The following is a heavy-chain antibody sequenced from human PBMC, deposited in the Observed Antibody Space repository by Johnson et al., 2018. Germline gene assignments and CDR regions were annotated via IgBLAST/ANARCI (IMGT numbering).Heavy chain of an antibody. D-gene: IGHD3-3*01. Sequence: EVQLLESGGGLVQPGGSLRLSCAASGFTVSSNHMSWVRQAPGKGLEWVSVIYSGGTIYYADSVKGRFTISRDNSKNTLYLQMNSLRPEDTAVYYCARRATFFGVVIQGMDVWGKGTTVTVSS. CDR2: IYSGGTI. CDR3: ARRATFFGVVIQGMDV. V-gene: IGHV3-66*02. CDR1: GFTVSSNH. J-gene: IGHJ6*03.